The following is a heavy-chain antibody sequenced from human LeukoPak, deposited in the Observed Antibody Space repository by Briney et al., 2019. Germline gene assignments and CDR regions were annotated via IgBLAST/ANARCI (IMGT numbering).Heavy chain of an antibody. J-gene: IGHJ4*02. CDR1: GFSFSSYW. V-gene: IGHV3-7*02. Sequence: GGSLRLSCAASGFSFSSYWMSWVRQAPGKRLEWVANIKQDGSEKYYVDSVKGRFTISRDNAKNSLYLQMNSLRAEDTAVYYCARHNPYSSGWYCFDDWGQGTLVTVSS. CDR3: ARHNPYSSGWYCFDD. D-gene: IGHD6-13*01. CDR2: IKQDGSEK.